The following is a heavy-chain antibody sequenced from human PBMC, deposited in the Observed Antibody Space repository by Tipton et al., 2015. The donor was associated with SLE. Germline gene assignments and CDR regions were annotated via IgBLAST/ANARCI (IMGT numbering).Heavy chain of an antibody. V-gene: IGHV4-38-2*02. Sequence: GLVKPSETLSLTCAVSGYSISSGYYWGWIRQPPGKGLEWIGSIYHSGSTYYNPSLKSRVTISVDTSKNQFSLKLSSVTAADTAVYYCAREGGYDPYYYGMDVWGQGTTVTVSS. J-gene: IGHJ6*02. CDR1: GYSISSGYY. D-gene: IGHD5-12*01. CDR2: IYHSGST. CDR3: AREGGYDPYYYGMDV.